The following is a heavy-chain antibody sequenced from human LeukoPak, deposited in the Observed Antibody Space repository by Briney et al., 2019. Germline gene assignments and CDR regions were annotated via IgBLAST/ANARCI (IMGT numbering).Heavy chain of an antibody. CDR3: ARVYYYGSGSYYIYYYYMDV. Sequence: PGGSLRLSCAASGFTFSSYWMSWVRQAPGKGLEWVANIKQDGSEKYYVDSVKGRFTISRDNAKNSLYLQMNSLRAEDTAVYYCARVYYYGSGSYYIYYYYMDVWGKGTTVTVSS. J-gene: IGHJ6*03. CDR1: GFTFSSYW. V-gene: IGHV3-7*01. D-gene: IGHD3-10*01. CDR2: IKQDGSEK.